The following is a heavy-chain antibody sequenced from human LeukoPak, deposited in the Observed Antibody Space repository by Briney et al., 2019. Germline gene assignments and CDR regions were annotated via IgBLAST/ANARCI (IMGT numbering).Heavy chain of an antibody. J-gene: IGHJ4*02. CDR1: GYIFTDYY. CDR3: ARDRWELPYYFDY. V-gene: IGHV1-46*01. CDR2: LNSSGGST. D-gene: IGHD1-26*01. Sequence: ASVKVSCKASGYIFTDYYIHWVRQAPGQGLEWMGILNSSGGSTTYAQKFQDRITMTRDASTSTVYMELRSLRSEDTAVYYCARDRWELPYYFDYWGQGTLVTVSS.